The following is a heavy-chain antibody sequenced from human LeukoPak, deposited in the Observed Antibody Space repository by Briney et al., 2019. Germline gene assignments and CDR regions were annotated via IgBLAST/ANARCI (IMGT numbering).Heavy chain of an antibody. D-gene: IGHD5-18*01. J-gene: IGHJ4*02. V-gene: IGHV3-30*18. CDR3: AKSLGYSYARDY. Sequence: ESGGSLRLSCAASGFTFSSYGMHWVRQAPVKGLEWVAVISYDGSNKYYADSVKGRFTISRDNSKNTLYLQMNSLRAEDTAVYYCAKSLGYSYARDYWGQGTLVTVSS. CDR2: ISYDGSNK. CDR1: GFTFSSYG.